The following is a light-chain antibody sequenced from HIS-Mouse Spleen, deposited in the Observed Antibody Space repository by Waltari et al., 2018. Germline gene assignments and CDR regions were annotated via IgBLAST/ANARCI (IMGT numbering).Light chain of an antibody. CDR2: QES. V-gene: IGLV3-1*01. Sequence: SYELTQPPSVSVSPGQTASITCSGDKLGDKYACWYQQKPGQSPVLVIYQESKRPPGIPGRFAGSNSGNTATLTISGTQAMDEADYYCQAWDSSTDVVFGGGTKLTVL. CDR3: QAWDSSTDVV. J-gene: IGLJ2*01. CDR1: KLGDKY.